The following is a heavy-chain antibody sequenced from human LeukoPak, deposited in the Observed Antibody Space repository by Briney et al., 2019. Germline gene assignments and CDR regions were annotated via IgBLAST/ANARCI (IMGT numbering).Heavy chain of an antibody. CDR1: GYTFTSYG. J-gene: IGHJ4*02. D-gene: IGHD5-18*01. CDR3: ARDTRKYSYGLIDY. CDR2: INPNSGGT. V-gene: IGHV1-2*06. Sequence: ASVKVSCKASGYTFTSYGISWVRQAPGQGLEWMGRINPNSGGTNYAQKFQGRVTMTRDTSISTAYMELSRLRSDDTAVYYCARDTRKYSYGLIDYWGQGTLVTVSS.